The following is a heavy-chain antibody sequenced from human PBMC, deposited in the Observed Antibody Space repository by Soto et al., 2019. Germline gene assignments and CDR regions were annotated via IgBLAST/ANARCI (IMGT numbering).Heavy chain of an antibody. CDR3: ARDHAALYYGMDV. CDR1: GFTFSSYG. V-gene: IGHV3-33*01. D-gene: IGHD6-25*01. CDR2: IWYDGSNK. Sequence: QVQLVESGGGVVQPGRSLRLSCAASGFTFSSYGMHWVRQAPGKGLEWVAVIWYDGSNKYYADSVKGRFTISRDNSKNSLYLQVNSLRAEDTAVYYWARDHAALYYGMDVWGQGTTVTVSS. J-gene: IGHJ6*02.